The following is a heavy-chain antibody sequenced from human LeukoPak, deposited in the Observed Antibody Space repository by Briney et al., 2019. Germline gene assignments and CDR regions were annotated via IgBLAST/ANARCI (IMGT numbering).Heavy chain of an antibody. CDR2: INSDGSST. D-gene: IGHD1-1*01. CDR3: ARVPSGTLNLDPYFDY. V-gene: IGHV3-74*01. CDR1: GFTFSSYW. Sequence: GGSLRLSCAASGFTFSSYWMHWVRQAPGKGLVWVSNINSDGSSTSYADSVKGRFTISRDNAKNTLYLQMNSLRAEDTAVYYCARVPSGTLNLDPYFDYWGQGTLVTVSS. J-gene: IGHJ4*02.